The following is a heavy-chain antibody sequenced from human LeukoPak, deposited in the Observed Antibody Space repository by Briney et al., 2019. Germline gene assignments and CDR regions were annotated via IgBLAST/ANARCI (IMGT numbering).Heavy chain of an antibody. V-gene: IGHV5-51*01. CDR1: GYSFTNYW. J-gene: IGHJ4*01. CDR2: IYPGDSDI. Sequence: GESLKISCEGSGYSFTNYWIGWGRQLPGRGLDWMGIIYPGDSDIRYSPSFQGQVTISADKSISTAYLQWSSLKPSDTTMYYCARSRDGYTSYYFDYWGHGTLVTVSS. CDR3: ARSRDGYTSYYFDY. D-gene: IGHD5-24*01.